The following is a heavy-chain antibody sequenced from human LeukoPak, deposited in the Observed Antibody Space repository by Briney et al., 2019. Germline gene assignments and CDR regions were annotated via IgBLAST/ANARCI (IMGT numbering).Heavy chain of an antibody. D-gene: IGHD3-9*01. CDR2: IDPSGGST. CDR3: ARTEAYYDILTGYYRGPYYYYMDV. V-gene: IGHV1-46*01. CDR1: GGTFSSYA. Sequence: GASVKVSCKASGGTFSSYAISWVRQAPGQGLEWMGIIDPSGGSTSYAQKFQGRVTLTRDMSTSTDYLELSSLRSEDTAVYYCARTEAYYDILTGYYRGPYYYYMDVWGKGTTVTVSS. J-gene: IGHJ6*03.